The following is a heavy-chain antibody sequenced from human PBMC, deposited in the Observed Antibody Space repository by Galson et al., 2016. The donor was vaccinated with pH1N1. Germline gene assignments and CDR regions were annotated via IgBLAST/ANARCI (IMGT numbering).Heavy chain of an antibody. Sequence: PALVKPTQTLMLTCTFSGFSLSTSGVGVGWIRQPPGKALEWLALIYWDDDKRYSPSLKSRLTITKDTSKNQVVLTMTNMDPVDTATYYCARDLGPGGFWYFDLWGRGTLVTVSS. D-gene: IGHD3-16*01. CDR1: GFSLSTSGVG. V-gene: IGHV2-5*02. CDR3: ARDLGPGGFWYFDL. J-gene: IGHJ2*01. CDR2: IYWDDDK.